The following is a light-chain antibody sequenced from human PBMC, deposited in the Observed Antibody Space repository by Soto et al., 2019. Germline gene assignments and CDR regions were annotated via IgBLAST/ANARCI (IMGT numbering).Light chain of an antibody. Sequence: DIQMTQSPSFLSASVGDRITIPCRASQSISTNLNWYQWKPGKVPKLLINDAATLRSGVPSRFSGGGSGTDFTLTIRNLQPEDLAVYYCQQSYTIPVTFGGGTKVEIK. J-gene: IGKJ4*01. CDR1: QSISTN. CDR2: DAA. V-gene: IGKV1-39*01. CDR3: QQSYTIPVT.